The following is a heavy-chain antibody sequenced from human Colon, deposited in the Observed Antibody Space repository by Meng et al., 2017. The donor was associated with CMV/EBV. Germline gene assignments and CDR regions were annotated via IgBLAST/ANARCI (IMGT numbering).Heavy chain of an antibody. CDR2: IYPSGFP. V-gene: IGHV4-4*07. D-gene: IGHD5-18*01. CDR1: GGSISSYY. CDR3: ARAQYTYGYWIFDY. Sequence: QVQMQESGPGLVKPSGTLSLSCTVSGGSISSYYWSWIRQPAGKGLEWIGRIYPSGFPKYKPSLESRVTMSADTSKNQISLKLTSVTAADTAVYYCARAQYTYGYWIFDYWGQGTLVTVSS. J-gene: IGHJ4*02.